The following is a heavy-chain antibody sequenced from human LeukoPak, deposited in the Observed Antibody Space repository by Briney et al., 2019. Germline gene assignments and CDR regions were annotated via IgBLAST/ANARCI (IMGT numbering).Heavy chain of an antibody. CDR3: ARGVRSAYFDY. CDR1: GYIFTCYF. V-gene: IGHV1-18*04. Sequence: ASVKVSCKASGYIFTCYFMHWVRQAPGQGLEWMGWISAYNGNTNYAQKLQGRVTMTTDTSTSTAYMELRSLRSDDTAVYYCARGVRSAYFDYWGQGTLVTVSS. CDR2: ISAYNGNT. J-gene: IGHJ4*02. D-gene: IGHD3-16*01.